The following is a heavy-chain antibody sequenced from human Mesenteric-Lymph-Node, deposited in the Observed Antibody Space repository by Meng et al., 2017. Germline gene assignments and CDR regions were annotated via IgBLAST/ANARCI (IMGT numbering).Heavy chain of an antibody. D-gene: IGHD2-21*01. CDR2: IHHSGSA. J-gene: IGHJ4*02. V-gene: IGHV4-30-4*01. CDR1: GGSVSSGGYS. CDR3: ASFDHIPRRNYFDY. Sequence: QGQLRESGPGLVAPSQTLSLTCTVSGGSVSSGGYSWSWIRQPPGKGLEWIRYIHHSGSAYYNPSLKSRVSISVDTSKNQFSLNLNSMTAADTAVYYCASFDHIPRRNYFDYWGQGTLVTVSS.